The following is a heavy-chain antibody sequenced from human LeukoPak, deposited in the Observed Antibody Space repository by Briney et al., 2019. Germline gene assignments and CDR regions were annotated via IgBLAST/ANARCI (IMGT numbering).Heavy chain of an antibody. J-gene: IGHJ4*02. V-gene: IGHV4-34*01. D-gene: IGHD1-1*01. CDR2: INYSGST. CDR3: ARGHRNARTGKNY. CDR1: GESFNGFN. Sequence: PSETLSLTCAVYGESFNGFNCNWIRQSPGKGLEWIGEINYSGSTNYNPSLKSRVTISVDTSKNQFSLKLSSVTAADTAVYYCARGHRNARTGKNYWGQGTLVTVSS.